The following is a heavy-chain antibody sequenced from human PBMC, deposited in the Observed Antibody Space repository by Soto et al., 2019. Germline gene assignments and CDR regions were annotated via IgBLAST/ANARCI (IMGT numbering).Heavy chain of an antibody. V-gene: IGHV4-61*01. CDR3: ARDSRPARGGGDFHYYYGMDV. D-gene: IGHD2-21*02. CDR2: IYYSGST. J-gene: IGHJ6*01. Sequence: PSETLSLTCTVSGGSVSSGSYYWSWIRQPPGKGLEWIGYIYYSGSTNYNPSLKSRVTISVDTSKNQFSLRLSPVTAAATAVYYCARDSRPARGGGDFHYYYGMDVWAQATTVTVSS. CDR1: GGSVSSGSYY.